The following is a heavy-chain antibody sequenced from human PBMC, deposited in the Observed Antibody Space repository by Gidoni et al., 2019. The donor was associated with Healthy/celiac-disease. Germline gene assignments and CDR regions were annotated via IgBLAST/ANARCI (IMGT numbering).Heavy chain of an antibody. Sequence: QVQLVESGGGVVQPGRSLRLSCAASGFTFSSYAMHWVRQAPGKGLEWVAVISYDGSNKYYADSVKGRFTISRDNSKNTLYLQMNSLRAEDTAVYYCARALITFDLWGRGTLVTVSS. J-gene: IGHJ2*01. CDR3: ARALITFDL. CDR2: ISYDGSNK. V-gene: IGHV3-30-3*01. D-gene: IGHD3-16*01. CDR1: GFTFSSYA.